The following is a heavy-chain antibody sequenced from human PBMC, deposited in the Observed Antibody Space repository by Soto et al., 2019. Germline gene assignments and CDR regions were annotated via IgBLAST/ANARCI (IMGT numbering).Heavy chain of an antibody. V-gene: IGHV3-74*01. Sequence: EVQLVESGGGLVQPGGSLRLSCAASGFTFSSYWMHWVRQAPGKGLVSVSRINSDGSSTSYADSVKGRFTISRDNAKNTLYLQTNSLRAEDTAVYYCARGGSLNWYFDLWGRGTLVTVSS. J-gene: IGHJ2*01. CDR3: ARGGSLNWYFDL. CDR1: GFTFSSYW. D-gene: IGHD1-26*01. CDR2: INSDGSST.